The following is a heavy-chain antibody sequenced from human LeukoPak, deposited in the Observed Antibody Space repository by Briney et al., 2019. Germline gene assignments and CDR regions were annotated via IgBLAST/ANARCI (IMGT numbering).Heavy chain of an antibody. D-gene: IGHD1-26*01. CDR3: ASGGGSYLLSGFIDY. CDR1: GFTFSSYA. J-gene: IGHJ4*02. V-gene: IGHV3-30-3*01. CDR2: ISYDGSNK. Sequence: GGSLRLSCAASGFTFSSYAMHWVRQAPGKGLEWVAVISYDGSNKYYADSVKGRFTISRDNSKNTLYLQMNGLRAEDTAVYYCASGGGSYLLSGFIDYWGQGTLVTVSS.